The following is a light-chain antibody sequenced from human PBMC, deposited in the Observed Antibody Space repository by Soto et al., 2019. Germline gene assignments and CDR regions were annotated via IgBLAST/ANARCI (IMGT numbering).Light chain of an antibody. V-gene: IGKV3-20*01. CDR1: HSVINNY. CDR3: QQYGSSGT. CDR2: GAS. Sequence: EIVLTQSPGTLSLSPVEIATLYFISSHSVINNYLAWYQQKPGQAPRLLIYGASNRATGIPDRFSGSGSGTDFTLTISRLEPEDFAVYYCQQYGSSGTCGQGTKVDIK. J-gene: IGKJ1*01.